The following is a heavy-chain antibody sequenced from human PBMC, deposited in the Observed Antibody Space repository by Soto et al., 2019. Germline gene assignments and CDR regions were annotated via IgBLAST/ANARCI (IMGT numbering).Heavy chain of an antibody. J-gene: IGHJ6*02. CDR2: IYYSGST. D-gene: IGHD3-3*01. Sequence: SETLSLTCTVSGGSISSGGYYWSWIRQHPGKGLEWIGYIYYSGSTYYNPSLKSRVTISPDTSKNQFSLKLSSVTAADTAVYYCARGEWFVRGYGVDVWGRGTTVTAP. CDR3: ARGEWFVRGYGVDV. CDR1: GGSISSGGYY. V-gene: IGHV4-31*03.